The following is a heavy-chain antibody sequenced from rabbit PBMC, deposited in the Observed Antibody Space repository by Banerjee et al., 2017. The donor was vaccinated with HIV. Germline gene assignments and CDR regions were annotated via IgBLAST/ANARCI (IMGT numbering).Heavy chain of an antibody. CDR3: ARSSTMNIGFNL. J-gene: IGHJ4*01. D-gene: IGHD1-1*01. CDR2: IYAGSNGGT. CDR1: GFDFSSYG. Sequence: QEQLVESGGGLVQPGGSLKLSCKASGFDFSSYGVGWVRQAPGKGLEWIACIYAGSNGGTYYASWAKGRFTISKTSSTTVTLQMTSLTAADTATYFCARSSTMNIGFNLWGPGTLVTVS. V-gene: IGHV1S45*01.